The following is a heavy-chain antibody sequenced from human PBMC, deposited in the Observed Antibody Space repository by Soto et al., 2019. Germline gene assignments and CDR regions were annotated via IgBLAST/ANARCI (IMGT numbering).Heavy chain of an antibody. Sequence: PSETLSLTCNVSGASVSSGSHYWSWIRQPPGKGLEWIGHIYFSGSTKYNPSLKRRVTISVDMSKDQFSLRVISVTAADTAVYYCARDRATPASTFEFWGQGTLVTVSS. D-gene: IGHD2-2*01. CDR3: ARDRATPASTFEF. V-gene: IGHV4-61*01. CDR2: IYFSGST. J-gene: IGHJ4*02. CDR1: GASVSSGSHY.